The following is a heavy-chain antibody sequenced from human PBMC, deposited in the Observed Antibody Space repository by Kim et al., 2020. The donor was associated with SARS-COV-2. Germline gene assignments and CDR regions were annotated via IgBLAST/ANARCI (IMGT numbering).Heavy chain of an antibody. CDR2: INHSGST. Sequence: SETLSLTCAVYGGSFSGYYWSWIRQPPGKGLEWIGEINHSGSTNYNPSLKSRVTISVDTSKNQFSLKLSSVTAADTAVYYCARRQYDFWSGYRAPLDYWGQGTLVTVSS. D-gene: IGHD3-3*01. V-gene: IGHV4-34*01. CDR3: ARRQYDFWSGYRAPLDY. CDR1: GGSFSGYY. J-gene: IGHJ4*02.